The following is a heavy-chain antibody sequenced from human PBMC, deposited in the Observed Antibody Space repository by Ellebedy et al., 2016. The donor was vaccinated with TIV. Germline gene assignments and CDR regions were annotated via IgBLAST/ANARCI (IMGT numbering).Heavy chain of an antibody. CDR2: IIPIFGTA. V-gene: IGHV1-69*13. CDR1: GYTFTSYY. Sequence: AASVKVSCKASGYTFTSYYIHWVRQAPGQGLEWMGGIIPIFGTAKYAQKFQGRVTITADASTTTAYMELTGLRSDDTAVYYCASARYCSSPTCPNAYGMDVWGQGTTVTVSS. D-gene: IGHD2-2*01. CDR3: ASARYCSSPTCPNAYGMDV. J-gene: IGHJ6*02.